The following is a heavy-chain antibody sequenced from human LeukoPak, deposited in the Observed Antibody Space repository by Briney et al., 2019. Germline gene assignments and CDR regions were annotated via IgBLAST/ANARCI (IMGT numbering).Heavy chain of an antibody. J-gene: IGHJ4*02. V-gene: IGHV3-7*01. CDR1: GFTFSSSW. Sequence: GGSLRLSCAASGFTFSSSWMTWVRQTPGKGLEWVANIKEDGSEKYYVDSVKGRFTISRDNAKNSLYLQMNSLRAEDTALFYCATDVGADWGQGTLVTVSS. CDR3: ATDVGAD. CDR2: IKEDGSEK.